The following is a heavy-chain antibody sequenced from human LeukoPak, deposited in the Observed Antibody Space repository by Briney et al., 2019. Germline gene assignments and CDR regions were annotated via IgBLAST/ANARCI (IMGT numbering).Heavy chain of an antibody. CDR3: ARGGTTVTPGLLWFDP. D-gene: IGHD4-17*01. Sequence: PSDPLSLTCTVSGGSISNYYWSWIRQPPGEGVEGLGYIYYRGRTNLSRSLKSRVTMSVDTSKNQFSLKLSSVTAADTAVYYCARGGTTVTPGLLWFDPWGQGPLVTVSS. V-gene: IGHV4-59*07. CDR1: GGSISNYY. J-gene: IGHJ5*02. CDR2: IYYRGRT.